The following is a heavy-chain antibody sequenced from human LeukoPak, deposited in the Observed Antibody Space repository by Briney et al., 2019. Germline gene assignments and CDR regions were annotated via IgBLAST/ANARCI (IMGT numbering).Heavy chain of an antibody. J-gene: IGHJ6*03. CDR2: IIPIFGTA. Sequence: SVKVSCTASGGTFSSYAISWVRQSPGQGLEWMGGIIPIFGTAIYAQKFQGRVTMTEDTSTDTAYMELSRLRSEDTAVYYCAALSGSYIYSYYMDVWGKGTTVTVSS. CDR3: AALSGSYIYSYYMDV. D-gene: IGHD1-26*01. V-gene: IGHV1-69*06. CDR1: GGTFSSYA.